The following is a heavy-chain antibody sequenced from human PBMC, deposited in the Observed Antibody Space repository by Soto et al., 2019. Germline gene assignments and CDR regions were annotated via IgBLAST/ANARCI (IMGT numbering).Heavy chain of an antibody. Sequence: PGGSLRLSCAASGFTFSSYAMSWVRQATGKGLEWVSAISGSGGSTYYADSVKGRFTISRDNSKNTLYLQMNSLRAEDTAVYYCAKEGEYSSGWDNFDYWGQGTLVTVSS. CDR3: AKEGEYSSGWDNFDY. V-gene: IGHV3-23*01. CDR2: ISGSGGST. CDR1: GFTFSSYA. J-gene: IGHJ4*02. D-gene: IGHD6-19*01.